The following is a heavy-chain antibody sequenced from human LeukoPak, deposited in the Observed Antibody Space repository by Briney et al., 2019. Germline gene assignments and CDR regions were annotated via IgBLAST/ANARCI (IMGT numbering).Heavy chain of an antibody. Sequence: ASVKVSCKTSGYTFTDYYLHWVRQAPGQGLEWMGWIHPNSGGINYAQNFQGRVSMTRDTPISTAYMELSRLRSDDTAVYYCARDLEAAAALDYWGQGTLVTVSS. J-gene: IGHJ4*02. V-gene: IGHV1-2*02. D-gene: IGHD6-13*01. CDR1: GYTFTDYY. CDR3: ARDLEAAAALDY. CDR2: IHPNSGGI.